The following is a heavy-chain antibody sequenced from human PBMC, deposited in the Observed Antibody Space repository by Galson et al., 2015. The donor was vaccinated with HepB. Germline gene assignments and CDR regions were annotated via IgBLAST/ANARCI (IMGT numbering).Heavy chain of an antibody. CDR3: SRHMSKPGTRGFDS. Sequence: ETLSLTCVVSGGSISSANWWSWVRQPPGKGLEWIGEIYLGGRTNYNPSLNSRVTMSIDTSNNQFSLMLTSVTAADPAMYYCSRHMSKPGTRGFDSCGQGTLVTVSP. CDR1: GGSISSANW. D-gene: IGHD1-1*01. CDR2: IYLGGRT. J-gene: IGHJ4*02. V-gene: IGHV4/OR15-8*02.